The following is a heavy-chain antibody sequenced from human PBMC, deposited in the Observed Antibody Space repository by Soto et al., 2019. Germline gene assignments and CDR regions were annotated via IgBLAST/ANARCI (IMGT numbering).Heavy chain of an antibody. CDR3: ARVNGLTGGY. D-gene: IGHD3-22*01. V-gene: IGHV1-46*01. J-gene: IGHJ4*02. CDR2: INPSDGNT. Sequence: ASVKVSCKASGYKLISYHMHWVRQAPGQGLEWMGIINPSDGNTNYAQKLQGRVTMTTDTSTSTAYMELRSLRSDDTAVYYCARVNGLTGGYWGQGTLVTVSS. CDR1: GYKLISYH.